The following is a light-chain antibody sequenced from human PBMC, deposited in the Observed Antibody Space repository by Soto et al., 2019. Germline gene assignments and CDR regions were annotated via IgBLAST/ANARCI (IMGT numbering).Light chain of an antibody. V-gene: IGKV3-11*01. CDR3: QQRCNWAFT. CDR2: DAS. J-gene: IGKJ4*01. Sequence: EIVLTQSPATLSLSPGERATLSCRASQSVSSYFAWYQQKPGPPPTLLSYDASNRATGVPARVSGRGSGTDFTRTISSLEPEDFAVYYGQQRCNWAFTFGGGTKVEIK. CDR1: QSVSSY.